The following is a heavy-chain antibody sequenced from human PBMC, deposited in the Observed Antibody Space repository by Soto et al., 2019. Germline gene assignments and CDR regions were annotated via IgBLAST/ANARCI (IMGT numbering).Heavy chain of an antibody. Sequence: QVHLVQSGAEVKKPGASVTFPCKASGYTFSNYYMHWVRQAPGQGLEWVGIINPSGGGTTYAQNFQGRVTMTRDTSTSTVYMELNSLRSEDTAVYDCARGPKLTDFVDRGYYGMDVWGHGTTVTVSS. V-gene: IGHV1-46*01. CDR2: INPSGGGT. D-gene: IGHD3-16*02. CDR3: ARGPKLTDFVDRGYYGMDV. CDR1: GYTFSNYY. J-gene: IGHJ6*02.